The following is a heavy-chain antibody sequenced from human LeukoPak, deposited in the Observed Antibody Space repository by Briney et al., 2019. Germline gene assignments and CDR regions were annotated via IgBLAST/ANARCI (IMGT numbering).Heavy chain of an antibody. D-gene: IGHD3-9*01. Sequence: GGSLRLSCAASGFTFSSYAMNWVRQAPGKGPEWVSHISSSGTTAYFADSVRGRFTISRDNAKNSLFLQMNSLRDEDTAVYYCARDTVTGPFVISLDFWGQGTLVTVSS. V-gene: IGHV3-48*02. CDR1: GFTFSSYA. CDR3: ARDTVTGPFVISLDF. CDR2: ISSSGTTA. J-gene: IGHJ4*02.